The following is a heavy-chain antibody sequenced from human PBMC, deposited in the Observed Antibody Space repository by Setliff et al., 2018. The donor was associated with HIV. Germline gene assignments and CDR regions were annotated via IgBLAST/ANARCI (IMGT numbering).Heavy chain of an antibody. Sequence: LSLTCSVSGASISSYYWGWIRQPPGKGLEWIGYVDYNGRTDYNPSLKSRVTISLDTSKNQVSLKLSSVAAADTAVYHCARGAYRDGYDYWGQGTLVTVSS. CDR1: GASISSYY. D-gene: IGHD5-18*01. CDR3: ARGAYRDGYDY. J-gene: IGHJ4*02. V-gene: IGHV4-59*01. CDR2: VDYNGRT.